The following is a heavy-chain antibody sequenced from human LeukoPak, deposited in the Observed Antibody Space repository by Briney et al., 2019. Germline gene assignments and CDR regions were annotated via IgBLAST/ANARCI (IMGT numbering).Heavy chain of an antibody. Sequence: GGSLRLSCAVSGFTFSSYAMSWVRQAPGKGLEWVSGLSGSGDRIYYADSVKGRFTISRDNSKNTLYLQMNSLRAEDTAVHYCANGAPYYYYTMDVWGQGTTVTVSS. J-gene: IGHJ6*02. CDR1: GFTFSSYA. D-gene: IGHD3-16*01. CDR2: LSGSGDRI. CDR3: ANGAPYYYYTMDV. V-gene: IGHV3-23*01.